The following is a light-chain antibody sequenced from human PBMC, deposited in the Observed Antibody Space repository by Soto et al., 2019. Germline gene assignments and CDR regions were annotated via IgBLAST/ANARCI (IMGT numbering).Light chain of an antibody. CDR3: QQRNVWPPIT. Sequence: IVLTHSPGTLSLSPGERATLSCSASHSVSGSYLAWYQQTPGQAPRLLIYGASSRANGVPARFGGSGSGTDFTLTINSLEPEDFAVYYCQQRNVWPPITFGQGTRLEIK. CDR2: GAS. CDR1: HSVSGSY. J-gene: IGKJ5*01. V-gene: IGKV3D-20*02.